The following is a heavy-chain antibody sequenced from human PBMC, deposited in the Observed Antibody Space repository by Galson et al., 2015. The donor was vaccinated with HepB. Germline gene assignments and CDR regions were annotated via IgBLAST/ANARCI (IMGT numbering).Heavy chain of an antibody. CDR2: ISSSSSTI. D-gene: IGHD3-22*01. CDR3: ARDWSAYYYDSSGGAFDI. V-gene: IGHV3-48*04. Sequence: SLRLSCAASGLTFSSYSMNWVRQAPGKGLEWVSYISSSSSTIYYADSVKGRFTISRDNAKNSLYLQMNSLRAEDTAVYYCARDWSAYYYDSSGGAFDIWGQGTMVTVSS. CDR1: GLTFSSYS. J-gene: IGHJ3*02.